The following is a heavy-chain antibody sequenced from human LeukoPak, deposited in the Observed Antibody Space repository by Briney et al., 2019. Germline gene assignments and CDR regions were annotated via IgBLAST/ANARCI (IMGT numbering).Heavy chain of an antibody. CDR1: GGSISSYY. J-gene: IGHJ3*02. CDR2: IYTSGST. Sequence: SETLSLTCTVSGGSISSYYWSWIRQPAGKGLEWIGRIYTSGSTNYNPSLKSRVTMSVDTSKNQFSLKLSSVTAADTAVYYCARYPDGIAVACTPDAFDIWGPGTMVTVSS. D-gene: IGHD6-19*01. V-gene: IGHV4-4*07. CDR3: ARYPDGIAVACTPDAFDI.